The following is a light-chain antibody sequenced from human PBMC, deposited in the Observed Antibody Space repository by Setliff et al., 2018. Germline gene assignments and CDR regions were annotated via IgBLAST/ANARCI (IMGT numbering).Light chain of an antibody. J-gene: IGKJ1*01. CDR2: WAS. Sequence: DIVMTQSPDSLAVSLGERATINCKSSQSILYSSSNRNYLSWYQQKPGQPPKLLIYWASARESGVPDRFSGSGSGTDFTLTISSLQAEDVAVYYCQQYYSSLPTFGQGTKVDIK. V-gene: IGKV4-1*01. CDR3: QQYYSSLPT. CDR1: QSILYSSSNRNY.